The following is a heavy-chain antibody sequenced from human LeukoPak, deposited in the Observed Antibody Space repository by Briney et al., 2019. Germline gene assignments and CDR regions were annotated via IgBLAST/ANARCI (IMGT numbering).Heavy chain of an antibody. CDR1: GGSISSRSYY. V-gene: IGHV4-61*02. CDR2: IYASGTT. J-gene: IGHJ5*02. Sequence: PSETLSLTCTVSGGSISSRSYYWSWIRQPAGRGREWLRRIYASGTTNYNPSLTSRVTISVDTSKTQFSLKLSSATAADTAVYYCSRGGGTIFGVVADKWFDPWGEGTLVTVSS. CDR3: SRGGGTIFGVVADKWFDP. D-gene: IGHD3-3*01.